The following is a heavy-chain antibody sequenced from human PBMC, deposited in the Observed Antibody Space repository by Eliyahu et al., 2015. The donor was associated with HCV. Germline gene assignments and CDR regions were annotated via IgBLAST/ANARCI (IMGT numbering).Heavy chain of an antibody. V-gene: IGHV1-18*01. D-gene: IGHD3-22*01. CDR2: ISAYNGNT. J-gene: IGHJ4*02. Sequence: GYTFTSYGISWVRQAPGQGLEWMGWISAYNGNTNYAQKLQGRVTMTTDXSTSTAYMELRSLRSDDTAVYYXARGXXYXSSGLXDYWGQGTLVTVSA. CDR1: GYTFTSYG. CDR3: ARGXXYXSSGLXDY.